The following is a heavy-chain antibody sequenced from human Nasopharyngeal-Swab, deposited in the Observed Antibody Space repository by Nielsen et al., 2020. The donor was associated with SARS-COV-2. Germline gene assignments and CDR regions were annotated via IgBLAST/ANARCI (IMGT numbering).Heavy chain of an antibody. CDR3: ARDSLDFYGSGSYPDY. CDR1: GFTFSSYW. D-gene: IGHD3-10*01. Sequence: LKISCAASGFTFSSYWMSWVRQAPGKGLEWVANIKQDGSEKYYVDSVKGRFTISRDNAKNSLYLQMNSLRVEDTAMYYCARDSLDFYGSGSYPDYWGQGTLVTVSS. J-gene: IGHJ4*02. V-gene: IGHV3-7*01. CDR2: IKQDGSEK.